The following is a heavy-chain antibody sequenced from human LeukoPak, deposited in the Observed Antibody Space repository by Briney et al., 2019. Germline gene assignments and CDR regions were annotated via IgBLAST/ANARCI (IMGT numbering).Heavy chain of an antibody. CDR1: GFTFSSYW. V-gene: IGHV3-7*01. CDR2: IKQDGSEK. J-gene: IGHJ2*01. D-gene: IGHD4-17*01. Sequence: GGSLRLSCAASGFTFSSYWMSWVRQAPGKGLEWVANIKQDGSEKYYVDSVKGRFTISRDNAKNSLSLQMNSLRADDTAVYYCARTDYGDYDWYFDLWGRGTLVTVSP. CDR3: ARTDYGDYDWYFDL.